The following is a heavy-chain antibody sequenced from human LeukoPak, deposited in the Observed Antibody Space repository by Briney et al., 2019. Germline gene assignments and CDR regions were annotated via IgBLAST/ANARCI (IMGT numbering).Heavy chain of an antibody. CDR2: ISAYNGKT. CDR1: GYIFTSYG. CDR3: ARGDLAAGNHALRY. J-gene: IGHJ4*02. Sequence: ASVKVSCKASGYIFTSYGISWVRQAPAQGLEWMGWISAYNGKTNYAQKLQGRATMTTDTSTSTAYMELRSLRSDDTAVYYCARGDLAAGNHALRYWGQGTLVTVSS. D-gene: IGHD6-13*01. V-gene: IGHV1-18*01.